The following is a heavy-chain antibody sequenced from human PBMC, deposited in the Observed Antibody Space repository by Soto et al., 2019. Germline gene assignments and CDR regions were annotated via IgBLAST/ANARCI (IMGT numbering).Heavy chain of an antibody. CDR1: GGSISSADYY. Sequence: SETLSLICTVSGGSISSADYYWSWIRQPPGKGLEWIGKIYHSGSTYYNPPPKRRVTLSLDTSKNQFSLKVISVTAAATAVDGCARVSGRRLHYSYYGMDVWGQGTTVTVSS. J-gene: IGHJ6*02. V-gene: IGHV4-30-4*01. CDR2: IYHSGST. CDR3: ARVSGRRLHYSYYGMDV. D-gene: IGHD3-10*01.